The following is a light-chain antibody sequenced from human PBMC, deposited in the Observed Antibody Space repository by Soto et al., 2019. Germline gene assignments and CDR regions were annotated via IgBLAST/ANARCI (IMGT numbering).Light chain of an antibody. Sequence: QSALTQPPSVSGSPGQSVTISCTGTSSDVGSYDRVSWYQQAPGTAPKLMIYEVSNRPSGVPDRFSGSKFGNTASLTISGLQAEDEAEYFCSSYTSTSTLGFGGGTKLTVL. CDR3: SSYTSTSTLG. J-gene: IGLJ2*01. CDR1: SSDVGSYDR. V-gene: IGLV2-18*02. CDR2: EVS.